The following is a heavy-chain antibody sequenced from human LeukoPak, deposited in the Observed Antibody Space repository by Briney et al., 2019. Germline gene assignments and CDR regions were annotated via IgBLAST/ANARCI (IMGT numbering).Heavy chain of an antibody. Sequence: PSETLSLTCTVSGYSISSGYYWGWIRQPPGKGLEWIGSIYHSGSTNYNPSLKSRVTISVDTSKNQFSLKLSSVTAADTAVYYCARFSLTIFGVVNLIDAFDIWGQGTMVTVSS. CDR1: GYSISSGYY. CDR3: ARFSLTIFGVVNLIDAFDI. V-gene: IGHV4-38-2*02. J-gene: IGHJ3*02. CDR2: IYHSGST. D-gene: IGHD3-3*01.